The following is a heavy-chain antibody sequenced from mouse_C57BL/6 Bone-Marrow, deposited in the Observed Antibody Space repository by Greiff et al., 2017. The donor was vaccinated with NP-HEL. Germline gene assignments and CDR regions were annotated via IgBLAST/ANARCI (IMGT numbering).Heavy chain of an antibody. CDR2: IDPSDSET. CDR3: ARCGWLLPHFDV. Sequence: QVQLQQPVPELVRPGSSVKLSCKASGYTFTSYWMHWVKQRPIQGLEWIGNIDPSDSETHYNQKFKDKATLTVDKDTSTAYMQLSSLTSEDSAVYYCARCGWLLPHFDVWGTGTTVTVSS. J-gene: IGHJ1*03. V-gene: IGHV1-52*01. CDR1: GYTFTSYW. D-gene: IGHD2-3*01.